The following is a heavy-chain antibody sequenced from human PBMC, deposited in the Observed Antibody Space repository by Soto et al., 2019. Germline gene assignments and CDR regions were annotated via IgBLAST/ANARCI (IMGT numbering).Heavy chain of an antibody. J-gene: IGHJ3*02. D-gene: IGHD3-10*01. CDR1: EFTVSGSA. CDR3: TSATRGYEAFDI. Sequence: GGSLRLSCAASEFTVSGSAMHWVRQASGKGMEWVGRIKNKADNYATAHAASVKGRFIISRDDSKNTAYLQMNSLKIEDTAVYYCTSATRGYEAFDIWGQGTMVTVSS. V-gene: IGHV3-73*01. CDR2: IKNKADNYAT.